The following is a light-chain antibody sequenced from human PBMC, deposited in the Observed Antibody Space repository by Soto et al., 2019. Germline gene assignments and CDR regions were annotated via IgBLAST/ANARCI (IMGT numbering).Light chain of an antibody. V-gene: IGKV3-15*01. J-gene: IGKJ1*01. CDR2: GAS. CDR1: QSLNTD. Sequence: EILLTQSPASLSVSPGESATLSCRASQSLNTDLAWYQQKPGQAPRLLLYGASTRATGTPTRFSGSGSGTEFTLTISSLQSEDFAIYYCQQYKDWRTFGQGTNVDIK. CDR3: QQYKDWRT.